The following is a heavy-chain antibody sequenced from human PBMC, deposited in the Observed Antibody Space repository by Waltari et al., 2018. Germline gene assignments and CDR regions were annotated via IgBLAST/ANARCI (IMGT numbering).Heavy chain of an antibody. J-gene: IGHJ5*02. Sequence: QLQLQESGPGLVTPSETLSLTCSVSGASISSSNYYWGWIRQPPGQGLEWIGSMFNGGSTYYNPSLKSRVTISVDTSKNQFSLRLNSVTAADTAIYYCARHGYSGGWFDPWGQGTLVTVSS. V-gene: IGHV4-39*01. CDR1: GASISSSNYY. CDR3: ARHGYSGGWFDP. D-gene: IGHD4-17*01. CDR2: MFNGGST.